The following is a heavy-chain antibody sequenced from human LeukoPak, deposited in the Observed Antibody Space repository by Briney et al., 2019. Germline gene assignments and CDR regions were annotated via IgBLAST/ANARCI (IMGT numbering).Heavy chain of an antibody. Sequence: SETLSLTCTVSGGSISSRSYYWAWIRQPPGKGLEWIASVYHSGSTYYSPSLKSRVTISVDTSKNHFSLRLNSVTAADTAVYYCARHNYYNFWGSFNWFDSWGQGTLVTVSS. CDR2: VYHSGST. V-gene: IGHV4-39*01. CDR1: GGSISSRSYY. D-gene: IGHD3-3*01. CDR3: ARHNYYNFWGSFNWFDS. J-gene: IGHJ5*01.